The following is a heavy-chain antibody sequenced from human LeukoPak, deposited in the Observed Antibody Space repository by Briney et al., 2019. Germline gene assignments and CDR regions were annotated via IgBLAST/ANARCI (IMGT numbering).Heavy chain of an antibody. V-gene: IGHV4-30-2*01. CDR1: GGSISSGGYS. CDR2: IYHSGST. CDR3: ARGVTYGSGSFSFDP. Sequence: SETLSLTCAVSGGSISSGGYSWSWIRQPPGKGLVWIGYIYHSGSTYYNPSLKSRVTISVDRSKNQFSLKLSSVTAADTAVYYCARGVTYGSGSFSFDPWGQGTLVTVSS. J-gene: IGHJ5*02. D-gene: IGHD3-10*01.